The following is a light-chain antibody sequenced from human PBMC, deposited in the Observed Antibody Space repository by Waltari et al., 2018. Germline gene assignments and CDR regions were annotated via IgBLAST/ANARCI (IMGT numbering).Light chain of an antibody. Sequence: QSALTQPASVSGSPGQSITISCTGTSSDVDAYNYVSWYQQHPGKVPKVMIYDVNTRHSGVAKRCAGSKSGNTASLTISGLQSEDEADYYCSSFTSRRTVVFGGGTKLTVL. V-gene: IGLV2-14*01. CDR2: DVN. CDR3: SSFTSRRTVV. CDR1: SSDVDAYNY. J-gene: IGLJ2*01.